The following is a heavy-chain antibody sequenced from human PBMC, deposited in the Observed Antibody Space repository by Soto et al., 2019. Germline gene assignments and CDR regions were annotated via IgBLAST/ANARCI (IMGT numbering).Heavy chain of an antibody. V-gene: IGHV4-34*01. Sequence: SETLSLTCGVYVGSFRNYSWIWGRQPPGKGLDWIGGVNHSGEATYNPSLPSRGTISLYMSTNHFSLKMTSLTAADTAPSFCTGGERFPRSWLDPWGQATSVTVSS. CDR2: VNHSGEA. CDR3: TGGERFPRSWLDP. CDR1: VGSFRNYS. D-gene: IGHD2-21*01. J-gene: IGHJ5*02.